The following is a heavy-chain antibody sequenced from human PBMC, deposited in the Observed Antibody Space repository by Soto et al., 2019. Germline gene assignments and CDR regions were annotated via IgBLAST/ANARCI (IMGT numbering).Heavy chain of an antibody. CDR3: ARSSDVYSYGYPFDY. Sequence: ASVKVSCKASGYTFTSYAMHWVRQAPGQRLEWMGWINAGNGNTKYSQKFQGRVTITRDTSASTAYMELRSVTAADAALYYCARSSDVYSYGYPFDYWGQGALVTVSS. CDR1: GYTFTSYA. CDR2: INAGNGNT. V-gene: IGHV1-3*01. J-gene: IGHJ4*02. D-gene: IGHD5-18*01.